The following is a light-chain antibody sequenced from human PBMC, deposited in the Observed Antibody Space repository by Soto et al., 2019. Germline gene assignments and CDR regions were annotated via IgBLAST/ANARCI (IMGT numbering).Light chain of an antibody. CDR1: SSDVGGYNY. J-gene: IGLJ1*01. V-gene: IGLV2-14*01. CDR3: SSCTSSSTLV. Sequence: SVLTQPASVSGSPGQSITISCTGTSSDVGGYNYVSWYQQHPGKAPKLMIYEVSNRPSGVSNRFSGSKSGNTASLTISGLQAEDEADYYCSSCTSSSTLVFGTGTKVTVL. CDR2: EVS.